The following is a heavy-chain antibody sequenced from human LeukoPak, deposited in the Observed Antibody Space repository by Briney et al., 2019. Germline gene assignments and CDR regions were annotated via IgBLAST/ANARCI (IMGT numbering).Heavy chain of an antibody. J-gene: IGHJ4*02. CDR2: INQDSSEK. V-gene: IGHV3-7*01. CDR3: VQGWRDN. D-gene: IGHD2-15*01. Sequence: GGSLGLSCAASGFTFSNYWMSWVRQAPGKGLEWVANINQDSSEKYYVDSVKGRFTISRDNAKNSLYLQLNTLRPEDTAVYYCVQGWRDNWGQGTLVTVSS. CDR1: GFTFSNYW.